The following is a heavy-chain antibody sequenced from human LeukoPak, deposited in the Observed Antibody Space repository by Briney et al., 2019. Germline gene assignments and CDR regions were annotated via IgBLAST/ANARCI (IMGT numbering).Heavy chain of an antibody. CDR1: GYTFTGYY. Sequence: ASVNVSCKASGYTFTGYYMHWVRQAPGQGLEWMGWINPNSGGTNYAQKFQGRVTMTRDASISTAYMELSRLRSDDTAVYYCARAGRGYCSSTSCSNWFDPWGQGTLVTVSS. CDR3: ARAGRGYCSSTSCSNWFDP. D-gene: IGHD2-2*03. J-gene: IGHJ5*02. V-gene: IGHV1-2*02. CDR2: INPNSGGT.